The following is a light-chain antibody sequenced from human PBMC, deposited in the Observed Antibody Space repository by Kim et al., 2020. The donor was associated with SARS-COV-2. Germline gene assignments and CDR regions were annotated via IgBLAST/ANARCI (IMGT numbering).Light chain of an antibody. Sequence: SPREKPPLPNRTSRRRSGSYYTCYQQRPRHAPSLLIYTASSRATAIPARFSGSGSGTDFTLTINRLEPEDFAVYYYQQYSSSPLTFGGGTKVDIK. V-gene: IGKV3-20*01. J-gene: IGKJ4*01. CDR2: TAS. CDR3: QQYSSSPLT. CDR1: RRRSGSY.